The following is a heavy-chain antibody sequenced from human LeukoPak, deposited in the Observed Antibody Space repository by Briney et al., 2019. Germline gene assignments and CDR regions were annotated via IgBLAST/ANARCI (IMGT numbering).Heavy chain of an antibody. CDR3: ARGKSGIFGVVISRYYYGMDV. Sequence: PGGSLRLSCAASGFTFSSYSMNWVRQAPGKGLEWVSSISSSSSYIYYADSVKGRFTISRDNSENTLYLQMNSLRAEDTAVYYCARGKSGIFGVVISRYYYGMDVWGQGTTVTVS. D-gene: IGHD3-3*01. V-gene: IGHV3-21*01. J-gene: IGHJ6*02. CDR1: GFTFSSYS. CDR2: ISSSSSYI.